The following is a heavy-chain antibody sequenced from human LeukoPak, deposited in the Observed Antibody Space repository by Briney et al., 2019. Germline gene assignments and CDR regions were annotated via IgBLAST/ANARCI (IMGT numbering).Heavy chain of an antibody. CDR3: ARDDEVGAPDY. V-gene: IGHV1-18*01. CDR2: ISAYNGNT. CDR1: GYTFTSYG. Sequence: GASVKVSCKASGYTFTSYGISWVRQAPGQGLEWMGWISAYNGNTNYAQKLQGRVTMTRDTSTSIVYMELSSLRSEDTAVYYCARDDEVGAPDYWGQGTLVTVSS. J-gene: IGHJ4*02. D-gene: IGHD1-26*01.